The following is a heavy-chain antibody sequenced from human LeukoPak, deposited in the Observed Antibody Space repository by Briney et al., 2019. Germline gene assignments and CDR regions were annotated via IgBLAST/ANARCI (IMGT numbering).Heavy chain of an antibody. D-gene: IGHD4-17*01. CDR1: GFTFSSYD. J-gene: IGHJ2*01. V-gene: IGHV3-30*02. CDR3: AKDYGDLSRYFDL. Sequence: GGSLRLSCAASGFTFSSYDMHWVRQAPGKGLEWVAFIRYDGSNKYYADSVKGRFTISRDNSKNTLYLQMNSLRAEDTAVYYCAKDYGDLSRYFDLWGRGTLVTVSS. CDR2: IRYDGSNK.